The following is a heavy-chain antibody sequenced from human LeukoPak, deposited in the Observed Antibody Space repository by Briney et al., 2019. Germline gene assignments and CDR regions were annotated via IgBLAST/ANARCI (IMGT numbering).Heavy chain of an antibody. CDR2: IRYDGSNK. D-gene: IGHD3-10*01. V-gene: IGHV3-30*02. J-gene: IGHJ5*02. CDR1: GFTFSTFA. Sequence: GGSLRLSCAASGFTFSTFAMIWVRQAPGKGLEWVTFIRYDGSNKYYADSVKGRFTISRDNSKNTLYLQMNSLRAEDTAVYYCAKRHYDSGSPTFDPWGQGTLVTVSS. CDR3: AKRHYDSGSPTFDP.